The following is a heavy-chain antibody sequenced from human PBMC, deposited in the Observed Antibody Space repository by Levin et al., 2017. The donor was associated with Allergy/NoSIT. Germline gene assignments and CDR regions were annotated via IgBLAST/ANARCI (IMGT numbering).Heavy chain of an antibody. J-gene: IGHJ4*02. CDR3: ARGLGGYGDYRRPLGY. CDR2: INHSGST. V-gene: IGHV4-34*01. Sequence: SQTLSLTCAVYGGSFSGYYWSWIRQPPGKGLEWIGEINHSGSTNYNPSLKSRVTISVDTSKNQFSLKLSSVTAADTAVYYCARGLGGYGDYRRPLGYWGQGTLVTVSS. D-gene: IGHD4-17*01. CDR1: GGSFSGYY.